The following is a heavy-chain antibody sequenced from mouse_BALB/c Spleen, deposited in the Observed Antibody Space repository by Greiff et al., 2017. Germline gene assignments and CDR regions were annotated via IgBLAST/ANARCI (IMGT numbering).Heavy chain of an antibody. Sequence: EVKLVESGRGLVKPGGSLKLSCAASGFTFSDYYMYWVRQTPEKRLEWVATISDGGSYTYYPDSVKGRFTISRDNAKNNLYLQMSSLKSEDTAMYYCARGRENGPFDYWGQGTTLTVSS. CDR1: GFTFSDYY. J-gene: IGHJ2*01. CDR3: ARGRENGPFDY. D-gene: IGHD1-2*01. CDR2: ISDGGSYT. V-gene: IGHV5-4*02.